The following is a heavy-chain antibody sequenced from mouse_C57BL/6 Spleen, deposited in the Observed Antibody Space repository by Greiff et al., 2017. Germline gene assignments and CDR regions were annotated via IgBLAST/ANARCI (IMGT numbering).Heavy chain of an antibody. D-gene: IGHD2-12*01. CDR3: AKGGSLRYYFDY. V-gene: IGHV1-80*01. CDR2: IYPGDGDT. J-gene: IGHJ2*01. CDR1: GYAFSSYW. Sequence: VKLQESGAELVKPGASVKISCKASGYAFSSYWMNWVKQRPGKGLEWIGQIYPGDGDTNYNGKFKGKATLTADKSSSTAYMQLSSLTSEDSAVYFCAKGGSLRYYFDYWGQGTTLTVSS.